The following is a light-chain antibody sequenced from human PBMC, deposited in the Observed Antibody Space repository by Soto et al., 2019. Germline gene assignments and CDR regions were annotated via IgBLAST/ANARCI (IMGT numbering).Light chain of an antibody. J-gene: IGKJ1*01. Sequence: EIVMTQSPATLSVSPGERATLSCRASQSVSSNLAWYQQKPGQAPRLLIYGASTRATGIPARFSGSGSGTEFTLTISSPQSEDFAVYYCQQYNNWPREFGQGTKADIK. V-gene: IGKV3-15*01. CDR2: GAS. CDR1: QSVSSN. CDR3: QQYNNWPRE.